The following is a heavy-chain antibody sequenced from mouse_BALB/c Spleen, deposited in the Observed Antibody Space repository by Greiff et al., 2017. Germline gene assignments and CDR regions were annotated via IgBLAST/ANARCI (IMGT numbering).Heavy chain of an antibody. CDR2: IYPSDSYT. J-gene: IGHJ2*01. Sequence: QVQLQQPGAELVRPGASVKLSCKASGYTFTSYWINWVKQRPGQGLEWIGNIYPSDSYTNYNQKFKDKATLTVDKSSSTAYMQLSSPTSEDSAVYYCTRYGSSSYFDYWGQGTTLTVSS. CDR1: GYTFTSYW. V-gene: IGHV1-69*02. CDR3: TRYGSSSYFDY. D-gene: IGHD1-1*01.